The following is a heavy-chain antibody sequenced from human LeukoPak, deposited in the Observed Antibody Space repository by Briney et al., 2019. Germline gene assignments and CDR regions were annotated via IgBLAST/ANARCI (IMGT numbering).Heavy chain of an antibody. Sequence: PSETLSLTCTVSGGSISSHYWSWIRQPPGKGLEGIGDIYYSGSTNYNPSPKSRVTISVDTSKNQFSLKLSSVTAADTAVYYCARDQLGYFDYWGQGTLVTVSS. CDR3: ARDQLGYFDY. J-gene: IGHJ4*02. D-gene: IGHD6-13*01. V-gene: IGHV4-59*11. CDR1: GGSISSHY. CDR2: IYYSGST.